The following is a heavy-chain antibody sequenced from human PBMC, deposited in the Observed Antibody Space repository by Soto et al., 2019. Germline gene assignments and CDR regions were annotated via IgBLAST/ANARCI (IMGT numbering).Heavy chain of an antibody. D-gene: IGHD3-3*02. Sequence: GGSLRLSCAASGFTFSSYWMSWVLQAPGKGLEWVANIKQDGSEKYYVDSVKGRFTISRDNAKNSLYLQMNSLRAEDTAVYYCARGPHFWENDNWFDPWGQGTLVTVSS. J-gene: IGHJ5*02. CDR3: ARGPHFWENDNWFDP. CDR2: IKQDGSEK. CDR1: GFTFSSYW. V-gene: IGHV3-7*01.